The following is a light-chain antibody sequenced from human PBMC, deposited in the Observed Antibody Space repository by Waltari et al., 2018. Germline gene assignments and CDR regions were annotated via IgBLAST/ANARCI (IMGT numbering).Light chain of an antibody. CDR1: QSTRSY. V-gene: IGKV1-39*01. CDR2: YAS. J-gene: IGKJ2*01. Sequence: DIQMIQSPSSLSASVGDRVPITCRASQSTRSYLNWYQQKPGKAPQLLIYYASSLQSGVPSRFSGSGSGTDFTLTISRLQPEDFATYYCQESSRLPYTFGQGTKVDIK. CDR3: QESSRLPYT.